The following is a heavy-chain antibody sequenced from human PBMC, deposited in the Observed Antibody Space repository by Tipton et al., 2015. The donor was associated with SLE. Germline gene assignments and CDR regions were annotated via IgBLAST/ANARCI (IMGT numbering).Heavy chain of an antibody. CDR3: ARGYCSSTSCYTVADWYFDI. Sequence: TLSLTCTVSGGSISSGSYYWSWIRLPAGKGLEWIGRIYTCGSINYNPSLKSRATISVDTSKNQFSLKLSSVTAADTAVYYCARGYCSSTSCYTVADWYFDIWGRSSLIAVSS. V-gene: IGHV4-61*02. D-gene: IGHD2-2*02. CDR2: IYTCGSI. J-gene: IGHJ2*01. CDR1: GGSISSGSYY.